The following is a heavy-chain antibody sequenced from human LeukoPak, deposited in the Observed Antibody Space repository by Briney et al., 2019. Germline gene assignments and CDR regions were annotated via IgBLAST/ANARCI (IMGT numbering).Heavy chain of an antibody. D-gene: IGHD6-13*01. Sequence: GGSLRLSCAASGFTFSDYYMSWIRQAPGKGLEWVSYISSSSSYTNYADSVMGRFTISRDNAKNSLYLQMNSLRAEDTAVYYCARAGAGSSWYSDAFDIWGQGTMVTVSS. J-gene: IGHJ3*02. V-gene: IGHV3-11*06. CDR3: ARAGAGSSWYSDAFDI. CDR1: GFTFSDYY. CDR2: ISSSSSYT.